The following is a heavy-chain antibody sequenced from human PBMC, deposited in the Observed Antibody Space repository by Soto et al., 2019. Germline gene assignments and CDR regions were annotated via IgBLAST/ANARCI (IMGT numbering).Heavy chain of an antibody. Sequence: SETLSLTCTVSGGSISSYYWSWIRQPPGKGLEWIGYMYYGGRINYNPSLKSRVTISVDTSKMQVSLKLSSVTAADTAVYFCARGTPSPLIVRSSRGPWFDPWGQGTLVTVSS. CDR2: MYYGGRI. V-gene: IGHV4-59*08. CDR1: GGSISSYY. D-gene: IGHD2-15*01. J-gene: IGHJ5*02. CDR3: ARGTPSPLIVRSSRGPWFDP.